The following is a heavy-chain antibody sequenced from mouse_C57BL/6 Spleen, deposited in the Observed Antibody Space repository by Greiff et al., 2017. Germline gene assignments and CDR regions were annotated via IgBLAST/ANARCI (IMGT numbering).Heavy chain of an antibody. Sequence: QVQLKESGPELVKPGASVKISCKASGYAFSSSWMNWVKQRPGKGLEWIGRIYPGDGDTNYNGKFKGKATLTADKSSSTAYMQLSSLTSEDSAVYFCARSSNYDFDYWGQGTTLTGSS. CDR2: IYPGDGDT. D-gene: IGHD2-5*01. CDR1: GYAFSSSW. J-gene: IGHJ2*01. CDR3: ARSSNYDFDY. V-gene: IGHV1-82*01.